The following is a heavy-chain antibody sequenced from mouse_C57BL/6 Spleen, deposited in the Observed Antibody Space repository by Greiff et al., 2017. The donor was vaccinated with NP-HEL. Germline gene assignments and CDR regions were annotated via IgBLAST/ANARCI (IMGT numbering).Heavy chain of an antibody. V-gene: IGHV5-4*03. D-gene: IGHD2-5*01. CDR3: ARGDYSNYEGFAY. CDR1: GFTFSSYA. J-gene: IGHJ3*01. CDR2: ISDGGSYT. Sequence: EVMLVESGGGLVKPGGSLKLSCAASGFTFSSYAMSWVRQTPEKRLEWVATISDGGSYTYYPDNVKGRFTISRDNAKNNLYLQMSHLKSEDTAMYYCARGDYSNYEGFAYWGQGTLVTVSA.